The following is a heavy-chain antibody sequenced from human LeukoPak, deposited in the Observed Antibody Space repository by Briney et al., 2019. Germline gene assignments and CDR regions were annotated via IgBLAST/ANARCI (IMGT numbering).Heavy chain of an antibody. V-gene: IGHV4-34*01. Sequence: SETLSLTCAVYRGSFSGYYLSWIRQPPGKGLEWIGEINHSGSTNYNPSLKSQVTISVDTYKNQFSLKLSSVNDGDTAVYYCARGPRGGFDPWGQGTLVTVSS. CDR1: RGSFSGYY. CDR3: ARGPRGGFDP. CDR2: INHSGST. J-gene: IGHJ5*02.